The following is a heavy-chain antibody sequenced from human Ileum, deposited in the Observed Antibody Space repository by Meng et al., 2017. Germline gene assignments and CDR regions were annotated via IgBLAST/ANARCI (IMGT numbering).Heavy chain of an antibody. CDR2: ITYTGNS. CDR1: GGSVTSSSYD. J-gene: IGHJ5*02. CDR3: AGQPTSSGAGYSWFDP. V-gene: IGHV4-39*01. D-gene: IGHD2-2*01. Sequence: QLRLQESGPGLVKPTETLSLTFIVSGGSVTSSSYDWGWIRQPPGKGLEWIGGITYTGNSYTTPSLKTRLTTSLDTSKNQFSLRLNSLTAADTAVYYCAGQPTSSGAGYSWFDPWGQGILVTVSS.